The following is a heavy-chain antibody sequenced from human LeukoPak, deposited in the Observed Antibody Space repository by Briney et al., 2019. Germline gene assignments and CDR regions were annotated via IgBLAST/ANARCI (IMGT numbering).Heavy chain of an antibody. CDR1: GGSISSSSYY. J-gene: IGHJ6*02. CDR3: ARVADIVVVPAYYYYGMDV. V-gene: IGHV4-39*07. CDR2: INHSGST. D-gene: IGHD2-2*01. Sequence: SETLSLTCTVSGGSISSSSYYWSWIRQPPGKGLEWIGEINHSGSTNYNPSLKSRVTISVDTSKNQFSLKLSSVTAADTAVYYCARVADIVVVPAYYYYGMDVWGQGTTVTVS.